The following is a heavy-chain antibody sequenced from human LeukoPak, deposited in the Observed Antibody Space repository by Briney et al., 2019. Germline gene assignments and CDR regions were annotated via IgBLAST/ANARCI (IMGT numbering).Heavy chain of an antibody. D-gene: IGHD1-26*01. CDR1: GFNFRGYV. CDR2: ISGSGARA. V-gene: IGHV3-23*01. CDR3: AKEVVLGESNYFYYGMDV. Sequence: PGGSLRLSCAASGFNFRGYVMSWVRQAPGKGLEWVSGISGSGARAHYAESVRGRFTISRDSSQNTLHLEMNSLRAEDTAVYYCAKEVVLGESNYFYYGMDVWGQGTTVTVSS. J-gene: IGHJ6*02.